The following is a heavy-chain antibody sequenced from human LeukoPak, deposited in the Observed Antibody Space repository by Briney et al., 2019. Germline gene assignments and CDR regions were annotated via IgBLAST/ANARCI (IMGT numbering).Heavy chain of an antibody. Sequence: SETLSLTCAVFGGSFSGYYWSWICQPPGKGLEWIGEINHSGSTNYNPSLKSRVTISVDTSKNQFSLKLSSVTAADTAVYYCARLGYRDGYNYDCWGQGTLVTVSS. V-gene: IGHV4-34*01. CDR2: INHSGST. CDR3: ARLGYRDGYNYDC. J-gene: IGHJ4*02. CDR1: GGSFSGYY. D-gene: IGHD5-24*01.